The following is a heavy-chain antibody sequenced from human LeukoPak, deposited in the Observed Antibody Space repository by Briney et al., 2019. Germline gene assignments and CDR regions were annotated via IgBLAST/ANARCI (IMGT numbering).Heavy chain of an antibody. D-gene: IGHD3-3*02. V-gene: IGHV3-30-3*01. J-gene: IGHJ5*02. CDR1: RFTFSRYA. CDR3: ARDLHFWEPPTHGNWFDP. Sequence: GGSLRLSCAASRFTFSRYAMHWVRQAPGKGLEWVAVISYDGSNKYYAAFVKGRFTISRDNSKNTLYLQMNSLRAEDTAVYYCARDLHFWEPPTHGNWFDPWGQGTLVTVSS. CDR2: ISYDGSNK.